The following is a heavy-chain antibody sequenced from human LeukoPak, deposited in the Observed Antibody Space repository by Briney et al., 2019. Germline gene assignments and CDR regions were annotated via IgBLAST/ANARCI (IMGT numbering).Heavy chain of an antibody. CDR3: ASPVTGRYNDY. V-gene: IGHV1-69*06. D-gene: IGHD1-26*01. J-gene: IGHJ4*02. CDR2: IIPIFGTA. CDR1: GGTFSSYA. Sequence: VASVNVSCKASGGTFSSYAISWVRQAPGQGLEWMGGIIPIFGTANYAQKFQGRVTITADKSTSTAYMELSSLRSEDTAVYYCASPVTGRYNDYWGQGTLVTVSS.